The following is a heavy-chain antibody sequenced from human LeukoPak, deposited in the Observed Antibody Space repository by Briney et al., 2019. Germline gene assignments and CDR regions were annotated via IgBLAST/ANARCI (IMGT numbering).Heavy chain of an antibody. J-gene: IGHJ3*02. CDR3: ARSQGAFDI. CDR2: IYHSGNT. Sequence: KTSETLSLTCTVSGGSISSSSYYWGWIRQPPGKGLEWIGNIYHSGNTYYNSSLKSRVTISVDTSKNQFSLRLTSVTAADTAVYYCARSQGAFDIWGQGTMVTVSS. V-gene: IGHV4-39*07. CDR1: GGSISSSSYY.